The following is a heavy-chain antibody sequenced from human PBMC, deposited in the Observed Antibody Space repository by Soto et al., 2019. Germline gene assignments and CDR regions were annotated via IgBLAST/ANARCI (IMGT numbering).Heavy chain of an antibody. CDR3: ARGVPDIVVVVASLGWGWFDP. Sequence: SQTLSLTCAISGDSVSSNSAAWNWIRQSPSRGLEWLGRTYYRSKWYNDYAVSVKSRITINPDTSKNQFSLQLNSVTPEDTAVYYCARGVPDIVVVVASLGWGWFDPWGQGTLVTVSS. J-gene: IGHJ5*02. V-gene: IGHV6-1*01. D-gene: IGHD2-15*01. CDR1: GDSVSSNSAA. CDR2: TYYRSKWYN.